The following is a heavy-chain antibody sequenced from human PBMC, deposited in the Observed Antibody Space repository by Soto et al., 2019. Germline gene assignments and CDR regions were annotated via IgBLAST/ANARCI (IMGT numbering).Heavy chain of an antibody. CDR3: VRESCTSASCPWGWFDP. CDR1: GGPISGGDYY. V-gene: IGHV4-30-4*01. D-gene: IGHD2-2*01. J-gene: IGHJ5*02. CDR2: IHYSGST. Sequence: PSETLSLTCTVSGGPISGGDYYWSWIRQPPGKGLEWIGYIHYSGSTYYNPSLKSRVTISLDTSKNQFSLKLSSVTAADTAVYYCVRESCTSASCPWGWFDPWGQGTLVTVPQ.